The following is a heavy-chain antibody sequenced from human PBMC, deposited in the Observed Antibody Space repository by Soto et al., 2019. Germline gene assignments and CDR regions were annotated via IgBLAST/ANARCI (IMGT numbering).Heavy chain of an antibody. CDR1: GITFSSYD. V-gene: IGHV3-30-3*01. CDR3: ARDIHPRIAAASYFDY. D-gene: IGHD6-6*01. CDR2: ISYDGSNK. Sequence: QVQLVESGGGVVQPGRSLRLSCAASGITFSSYDMHWVRQAPGKGLEWVAVISYDGSNKYYADSVKGRFTISRDNSKNTLYLQMNSLRAEDTAVYYCARDIHPRIAAASYFDYWGQGTLVTVSS. J-gene: IGHJ4*02.